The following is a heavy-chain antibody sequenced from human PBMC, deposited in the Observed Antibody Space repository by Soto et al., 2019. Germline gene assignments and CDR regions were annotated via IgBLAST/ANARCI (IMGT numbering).Heavy chain of an antibody. J-gene: IGHJ3*02. CDR1: GFTFSDYS. Sequence: VQLIQSGGGVVQPGRSLRLSCAASGFTFSDYSLHWVRHAPGKGLQWVALISYDGNKKDYADSVNGRFSVSRDNSRNTLYLQVNSPRPEDTAVYYCARDGSPYGDPHDAFDIWGQGTLVTVSS. CDR2: ISYDGNKK. D-gene: IGHD4-17*01. CDR3: ARDGSPYGDPHDAFDI. V-gene: IGHV3-30-3*01.